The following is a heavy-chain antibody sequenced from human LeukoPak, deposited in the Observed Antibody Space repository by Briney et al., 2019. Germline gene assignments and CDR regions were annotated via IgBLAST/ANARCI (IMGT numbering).Heavy chain of an antibody. D-gene: IGHD4-17*01. CDR1: GFIFSNYG. CDR2: ISASGSAT. Sequence: GGSLRLSCAASGFIFSNYGMNWVRQAPGKGLEWVAAISASGSATSYADSVRGRFTISRDNSKSTTYLQMNSLRAEDTAVYYCARSYGDYGSHAYFDYWGQGTLVTVSS. CDR3: ARSYGDYGSHAYFDY. V-gene: IGHV3-23*01. J-gene: IGHJ4*02.